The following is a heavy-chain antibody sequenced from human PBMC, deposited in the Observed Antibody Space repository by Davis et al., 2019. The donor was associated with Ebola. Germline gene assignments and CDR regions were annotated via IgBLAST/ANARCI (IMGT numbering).Heavy chain of an antibody. CDR2: IRISAYVGTT. J-gene: IGHJ6*02. D-gene: IGHD6-13*01. Sequence: GGSLRLSCVVSGFSFTNGWMSWVRHAPGNGLDWVCRIRISAYVGTTDYAAPVKGRFIISRDDSKNTLFLKMSSLKTEETAVYYCTTSTTWYAEYYYAMDVWGQGTTVTVSS. CDR3: TTSTTWYAEYYYAMDV. V-gene: IGHV3-15*01. CDR1: GFSFTNGW.